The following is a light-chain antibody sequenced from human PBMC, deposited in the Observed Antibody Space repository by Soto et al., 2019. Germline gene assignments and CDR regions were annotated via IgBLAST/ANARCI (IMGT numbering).Light chain of an antibody. J-gene: IGLJ2*01. V-gene: IGLV2-14*03. CDR1: SSDIGAYNF. Sequence: QSALTQPVSVSGSPGQAITISRTGTSSDIGAYNFVSWYQQHPGKAPKLMLYDVNIRPSGVSNRFSGSKSGNTASLTISGLQAEDEADYYCTSWTTSTTMIFGGGTKVTVL. CDR3: TSWTTSTTMI. CDR2: DVN.